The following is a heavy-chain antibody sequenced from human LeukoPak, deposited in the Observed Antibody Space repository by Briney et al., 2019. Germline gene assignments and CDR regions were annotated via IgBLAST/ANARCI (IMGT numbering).Heavy chain of an antibody. Sequence: PSETLSLTCTVSGGPISSYYWSWIRQPAGKGLEWIGRIYTSGSTNYNPSLKSRVTMSVDTSKNQFSLKLSSVTAADTAVYYCARVGPVVRQQSAFDIWGQGTMVTVSS. CDR3: ARVGPVVRQQSAFDI. CDR1: GGPISSYY. CDR2: IYTSGST. J-gene: IGHJ3*02. V-gene: IGHV4-4*07. D-gene: IGHD6-13*01.